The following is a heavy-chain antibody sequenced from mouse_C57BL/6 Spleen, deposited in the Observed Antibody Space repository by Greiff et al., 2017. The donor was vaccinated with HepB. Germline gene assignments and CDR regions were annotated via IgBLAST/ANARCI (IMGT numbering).Heavy chain of an antibody. CDR2: ISNLAYSI. CDR1: GFTFSDYG. Sequence: EVKLVESGGGLVQPGGSLKLSCAASGFTFSDYGMAWVRQAPRKGPEWVAFISNLAYSIYYADTVTGRFTISRENAKNTLYLEMSSLRSEDTAMYYCASLDSSGPYAMDYWGQGTSVTVSS. V-gene: IGHV5-15*04. CDR3: ASLDSSGPYAMDY. D-gene: IGHD3-2*02. J-gene: IGHJ4*01.